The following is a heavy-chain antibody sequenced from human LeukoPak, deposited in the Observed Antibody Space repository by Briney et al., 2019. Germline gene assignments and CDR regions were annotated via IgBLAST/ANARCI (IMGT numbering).Heavy chain of an antibody. CDR3: ATSVSYGSGVTNWFDP. CDR2: IYYSGST. D-gene: IGHD3-10*01. Sequence: PETLSLTCTVSGGSVSSGSYYWSWIRQPPGKGLEWIGYIYYSGSTNYNPSLKSRVTISVDTSKNQFSLKLSSVTAADTAVYYCATSVSYGSGVTNWFDPWGQGTLVTVSS. CDR1: GGSVSSGSYY. V-gene: IGHV4-61*01. J-gene: IGHJ5*02.